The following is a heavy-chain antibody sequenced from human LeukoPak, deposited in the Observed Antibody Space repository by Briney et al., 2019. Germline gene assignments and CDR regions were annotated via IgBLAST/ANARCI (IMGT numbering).Heavy chain of an antibody. V-gene: IGHV4-34*01. CDR3: AREGITATADY. D-gene: IGHD6-13*01. Sequence: SETLSLTCAVSGGSLSGYDWSWIRQPPGKGLEWIGDTDQNEITNYNPSLKSRATISVDMSKNHFSLKLHSVTAADTAVYYCAREGITATADYWGQGNLIIVSS. CDR2: TDQNEIT. J-gene: IGHJ4*02. CDR1: GGSLSGYD.